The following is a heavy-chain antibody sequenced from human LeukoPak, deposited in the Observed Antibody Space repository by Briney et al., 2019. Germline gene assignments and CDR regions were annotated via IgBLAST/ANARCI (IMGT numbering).Heavy chain of an antibody. CDR3: ARALFGIGYDFRVPFDP. CDR1: GGTFSSYA. Sequence: ASVKVSCKASGGTFSSYAISWVRQAPGQGLEWMGGIIPIFGTANYAQKFQGRVTITTDESTSTAYMELSSLRSEDTAVYYCARALFGIGYDFRVPFDPWGQGTLVIVSS. D-gene: IGHD5-12*01. J-gene: IGHJ5*02. V-gene: IGHV1-69*05. CDR2: IIPIFGTA.